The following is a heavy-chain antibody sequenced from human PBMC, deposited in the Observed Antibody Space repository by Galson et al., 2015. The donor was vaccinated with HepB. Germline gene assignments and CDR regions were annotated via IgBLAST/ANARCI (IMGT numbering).Heavy chain of an antibody. J-gene: IGHJ4*02. CDR3: ARGGWSGFDPGVPFDY. CDR2: MNPDSGHT. CDR1: GYTFTSND. Sequence: SVKVSCKASGYTFTSNDINWVRQAAGQGLEWMGWMNPDSGHTGYAQKFQGRVTLTSDTSITTAYMELSSLKSDDTAVYYCARGGWSGFDPGVPFDYWGQGALVTVSS. V-gene: IGHV1-8*01. D-gene: IGHD5-12*01.